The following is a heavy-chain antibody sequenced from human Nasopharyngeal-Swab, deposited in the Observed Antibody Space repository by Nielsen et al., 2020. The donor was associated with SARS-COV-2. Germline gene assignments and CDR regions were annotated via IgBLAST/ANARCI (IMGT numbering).Heavy chain of an antibody. Sequence: CAVYGGSFSGYYWSWIRQPPGKGLEWIGEINHSGSTNYNPSLKSRVTISVDTSKNQLSLKLSSVTAADTAVYYCARGLTVTTFYYYYGMDVWGQGTTVTVSS. CDR1: GGSFSGYY. D-gene: IGHD4-11*01. CDR2: INHSGST. J-gene: IGHJ6*02. V-gene: IGHV4-34*01. CDR3: ARGLTVTTFYYYYGMDV.